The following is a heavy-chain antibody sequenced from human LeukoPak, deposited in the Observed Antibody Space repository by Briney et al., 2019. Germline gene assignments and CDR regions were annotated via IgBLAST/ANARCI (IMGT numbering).Heavy chain of an antibody. D-gene: IGHD3-22*01. Sequence: SETLSLTCTVSGASISSGSYYWGWIRQPPGKGLEWIASIYYRGSTYDNPSLKSRVTVSVDTSKNQFSLKLSSVTAADTAVYYCARGGGYYDSSGPTDAFDIWGQGTMVTVSS. CDR1: GASISSGSYY. V-gene: IGHV4-39*07. CDR2: IYYRGST. J-gene: IGHJ3*02. CDR3: ARGGGYYDSSGPTDAFDI.